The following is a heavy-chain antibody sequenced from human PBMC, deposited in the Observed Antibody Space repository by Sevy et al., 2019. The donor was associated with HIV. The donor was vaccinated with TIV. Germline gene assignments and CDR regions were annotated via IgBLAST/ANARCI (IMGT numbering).Heavy chain of an antibody. D-gene: IGHD2-8*01. CDR3: TRNGGAFDNGFDP. Sequence: GGSLRLSCTASGFTFSSYDMNWVRQAPGTGLEWVSKISSSGSSIYYADSVKGRLTIYRDNAKNSLNLQMNSLRAEDTAVYYCTRNGGAFDNGFDPWGQGTLVTVSS. CDR1: GFTFSSYD. CDR2: ISSSGSSI. V-gene: IGHV3-48*03. J-gene: IGHJ5*02.